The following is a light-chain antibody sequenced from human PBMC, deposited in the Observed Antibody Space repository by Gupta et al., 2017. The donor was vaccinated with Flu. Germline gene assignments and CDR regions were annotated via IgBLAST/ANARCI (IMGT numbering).Light chain of an antibody. CDR1: SSDVGGYNY. CDR3: CSYAGKV. CDR2: DVS. J-gene: IGLJ1*01. Sequence: PGQSVTISCTGTSSDVGGYNYVSWYQQHPGKAPKLMIYDVSKRPSGVPDRFSGSKSGNTASLTISGLQAEDEADYYCCSYAGKVFGTGTKVTVL. V-gene: IGLV2-11*01.